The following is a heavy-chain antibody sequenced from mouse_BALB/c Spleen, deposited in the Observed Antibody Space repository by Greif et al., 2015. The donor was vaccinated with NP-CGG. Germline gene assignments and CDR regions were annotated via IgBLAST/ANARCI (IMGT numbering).Heavy chain of an antibody. V-gene: IGHV1-37*01. Sequence: VTLKESGPELVKPGASVKISCKASGYSFTGYFMNWVKQSHGKSLEWIGRINPYNGNTFYNQKFKGKATLTVDKSSSTAHMDLLSLTSEDSAVYYCGRGSFYGQEDYWGQGTTLTVSS. J-gene: IGHJ2*01. CDR2: INPYNGNT. CDR1: GYSFTGYF. D-gene: IGHD2-10*01. CDR3: GRGSFYGQEDY.